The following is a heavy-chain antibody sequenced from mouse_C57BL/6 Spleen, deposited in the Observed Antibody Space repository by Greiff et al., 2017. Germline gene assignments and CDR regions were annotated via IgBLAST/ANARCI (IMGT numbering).Heavy chain of an antibody. Sequence: QVQLQQPGAELVKPGASVKLSCKASGYTFTSYWMHWVKQRPGQGLEWIGMIHPNSGSTNYNEKFKSKATLTVDKSSSTAYMQLSSLTSEDSAVYYCAREANYYGSSQAWCAYWGQGTLVTVSA. D-gene: IGHD1-1*01. CDR2: IHPNSGST. CDR1: GYTFTSYW. CDR3: AREANYYGSSQAWCAY. V-gene: IGHV1-64*01. J-gene: IGHJ3*01.